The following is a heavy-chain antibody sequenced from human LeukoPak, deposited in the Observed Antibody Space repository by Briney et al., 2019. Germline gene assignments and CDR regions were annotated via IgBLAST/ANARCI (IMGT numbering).Heavy chain of an antibody. D-gene: IGHD2-2*01. CDR3: ARFICSSTSCYANAFDI. V-gene: IGHV1-69*05. J-gene: IGHJ3*02. Sequence: SVKVSCKASVGTFSSYAISWVRQAPGQGLEWMGRIIPIFGTANYAQKFQGRVTITTDESTSTAYMELSSLRSEDTAVYYCARFICSSTSCYANAFDIWGQGTMVTVSS. CDR1: VGTFSSYA. CDR2: IIPIFGTA.